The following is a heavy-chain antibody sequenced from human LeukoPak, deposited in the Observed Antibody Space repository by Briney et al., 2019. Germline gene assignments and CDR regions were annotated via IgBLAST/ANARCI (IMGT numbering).Heavy chain of an antibody. CDR2: INAGNGNT. J-gene: IGHJ4*02. D-gene: IGHD6-19*01. CDR1: GYTFTSYA. V-gene: IGHV1-3*01. Sequence: ASVKVSCKASGYTFTSYAMHWVRQAPGQRLEWMGSINAGNGNTKYSQKFQGRVTITRDTSASTAYMELSSLRSEDTAVYYCARGYIAVAGFDYWGQGTLVTVSS. CDR3: ARGYIAVAGFDY.